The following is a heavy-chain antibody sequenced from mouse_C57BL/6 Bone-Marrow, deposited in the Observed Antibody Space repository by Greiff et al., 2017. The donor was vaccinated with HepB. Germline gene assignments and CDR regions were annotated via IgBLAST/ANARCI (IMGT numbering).Heavy chain of an antibody. CDR3: ARRITTYFDY. J-gene: IGHJ2*01. V-gene: IGHV5-17*01. CDR1: GFTFSDYG. D-gene: IGHD1-1*01. Sequence: EVHLVESGGGLVKPGGSLKLSCAASGFTFSDYGMHWVRQAPEKGLEWVAYISSGSSTIYYAETVKGRFTISRDNAKNTLFLQMTSLRSEDAAMYYCARRITTYFDYWGQGTTLTVSS. CDR2: ISSGSSTI.